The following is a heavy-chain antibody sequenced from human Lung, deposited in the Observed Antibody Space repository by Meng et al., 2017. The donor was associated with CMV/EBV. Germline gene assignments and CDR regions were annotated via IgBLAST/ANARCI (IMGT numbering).Heavy chain of an antibody. CDR3: ARDLGYCSSTICYYYYGMDV. J-gene: IGHJ6*02. CDR1: GGSISSYY. D-gene: IGHD2-2*01. V-gene: IGHV4-59*01. CDR2: IYYSGST. Sequence: SXTXSLXCTVSGGSISSYYWSWIRQPPGKGLEWTGYIYYSGSTNYNPSLKSRVTISVDTSKNQFSLKLSSVTAADTAVYYCARDLGYCSSTICYYYYGMDVWXQGTTVTVSS.